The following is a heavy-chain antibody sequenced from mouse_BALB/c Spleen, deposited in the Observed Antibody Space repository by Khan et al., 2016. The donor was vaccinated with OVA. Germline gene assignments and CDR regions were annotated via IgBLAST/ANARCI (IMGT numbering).Heavy chain of an antibody. J-gene: IGHJ3*01. CDR2: IDPFNDDT. D-gene: IGHD1-1*01. V-gene: IGHV1S135*01. CDR1: GYSFTTYY. Sequence: VQLQQSGPEPMKPGASVKISRKASGYSFTTYYLHWVKQSHGKSLEWIGYIDPFNDDTNYNQKFKGKATLTVDKSSSTAYMHLSRLTSEDCAVYYCARHGSISWFAYWGHGTLVTVSA. CDR3: ARHGSISWFAY.